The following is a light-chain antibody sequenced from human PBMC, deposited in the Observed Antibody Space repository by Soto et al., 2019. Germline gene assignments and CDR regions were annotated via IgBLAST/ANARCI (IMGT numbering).Light chain of an antibody. CDR3: QQYNSYPRT. V-gene: IGKV1-5*01. CDR2: DAS. CDR1: QSISSW. Sequence: DIQMTQSPSTLSASVGDRVTITCRASQSISSWLAWYQQKPGKAPKLLIYDASSLESGVPSRFSGSGSGTEFTLTISSLQPYDFATYYCQQYNSYPRTFGQGTKVDIK. J-gene: IGKJ1*01.